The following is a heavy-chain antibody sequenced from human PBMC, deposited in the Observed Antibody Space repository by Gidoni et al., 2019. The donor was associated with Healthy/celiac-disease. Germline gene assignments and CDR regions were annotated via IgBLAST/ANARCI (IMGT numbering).Heavy chain of an antibody. CDR1: GYNFTGYY. Sequence: QVQLVQSGAEVKKHGASVKVSCKASGYNFTGYYMHWGRQAPGPGLEWMGWLKPNSGGTNYAQKFQGRVTMTRDTSISTAYMELSRLRSDDTAVYYCARGDQWIQLWKYYFDYWGQGTLVTVSS. CDR3: ARGDQWIQLWKYYFDY. CDR2: LKPNSGGT. J-gene: IGHJ4*02. V-gene: IGHV1-2*02. D-gene: IGHD5-18*01.